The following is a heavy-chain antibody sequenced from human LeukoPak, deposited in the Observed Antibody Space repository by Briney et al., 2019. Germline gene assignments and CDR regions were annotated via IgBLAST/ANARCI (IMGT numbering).Heavy chain of an antibody. Sequence: GGSPRLSCAASGFTFSSYAMSWVRQAPGKGLGWVSAISGSGGSTYYADSVKGRFTISRDNSKNTLYLQMNSLRAEDTAVYYCAKVGYASPPGAFDYWGQGTLVTVSS. CDR1: GFTFSSYA. CDR3: AKVGYASPPGAFDY. D-gene: IGHD5-12*01. V-gene: IGHV3-23*01. J-gene: IGHJ4*02. CDR2: ISGSGGST.